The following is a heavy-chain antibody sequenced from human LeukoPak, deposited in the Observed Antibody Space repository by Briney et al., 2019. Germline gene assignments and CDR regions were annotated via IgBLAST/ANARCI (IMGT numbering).Heavy chain of an antibody. CDR2: ISSSSSYT. V-gene: IGHV3-11*06. Sequence: GGSLRLSCAASGFAFSDYYMSWIRQAPGKGLEWVSYISSSSSYTNYADSVKGRFTISRDNAKNSLYLQMNSLRAEDTAVYYCATMGVEYYYYYGMDVWGQGTTVTVSS. D-gene: IGHD3-16*01. CDR1: GFAFSDYY. CDR3: ATMGVEYYYYYGMDV. J-gene: IGHJ6*02.